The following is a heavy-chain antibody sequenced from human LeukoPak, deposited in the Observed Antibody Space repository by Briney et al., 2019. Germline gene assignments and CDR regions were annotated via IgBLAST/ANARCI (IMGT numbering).Heavy chain of an antibody. CDR2: IYPGGST. CDR1: GGSISSSNW. CDR3: AGEGDSAEY. D-gene: IGHD5-18*01. J-gene: IGHJ4*02. Sequence: SGTLTLTCAVSGGSISSSNWWTWVRQRPGKGLEWIGEIYPGGSTNYHPSLNSRVTISLDKSKNHFSLEMTSVTAADTAVYYCAGEGDSAEYWGQGTLVTVSS. V-gene: IGHV4-4*02.